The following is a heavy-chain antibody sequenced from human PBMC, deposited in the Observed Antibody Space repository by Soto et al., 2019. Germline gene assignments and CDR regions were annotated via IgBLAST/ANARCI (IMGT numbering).Heavy chain of an antibody. CDR1: GFTFSDHY. CDR3: SRTAPARFLVWPRDFDY. J-gene: IGHJ4*02. CDR2: TRNKANSYTT. D-gene: IGHD3-3*01. V-gene: IGHV3-72*01. Sequence: GGSLRLSCAASGFTFSDHYMDWVRQAPGKGLEWVGRTRNKANSYTTEYAASVKGRFTISRDDSKNSLYLQMNSLKTEDTAVYYCSRTAPARFLVWPRDFDYWGQGTLVTVSS.